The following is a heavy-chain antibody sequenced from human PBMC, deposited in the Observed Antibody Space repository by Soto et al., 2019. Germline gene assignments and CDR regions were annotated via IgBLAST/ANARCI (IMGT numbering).Heavy chain of an antibody. Sequence: PSETLSLTCTVSGGSISSGDYYWSWIRQPPGKGLEWIGYIYYSGSTYYNPSLKSRVTISVDTSKNQFSLKLSSVTAADTAVYYCARDPAATYYYDSSGLRGAFDIWGQGTMVTV. CDR2: IYYSGST. V-gene: IGHV4-30-4*01. CDR3: ARDPAATYYYDSSGLRGAFDI. CDR1: GGSISSGDYY. D-gene: IGHD3-22*01. J-gene: IGHJ3*02.